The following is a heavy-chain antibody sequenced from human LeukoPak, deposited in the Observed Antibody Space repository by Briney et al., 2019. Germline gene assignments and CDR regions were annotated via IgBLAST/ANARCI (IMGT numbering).Heavy chain of an antibody. V-gene: IGHV3-66*01. Sequence: GGSLRLSCTASGFTLSSAHMSWVRQAPGKGLEWVSVIYSGGSIDYADSVKGRFTVSRDNSKNTLYLQMNSLRAEDTAVYYCARDPLRGDGVAFDIWGQGTMVTVSS. CDR3: ARDPLRGDGVAFDI. J-gene: IGHJ3*02. D-gene: IGHD3-16*01. CDR1: GFTLSSAH. CDR2: IYSGGSI.